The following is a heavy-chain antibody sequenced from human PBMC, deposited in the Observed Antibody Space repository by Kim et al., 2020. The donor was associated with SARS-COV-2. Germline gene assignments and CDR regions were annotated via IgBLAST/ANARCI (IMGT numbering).Heavy chain of an antibody. D-gene: IGHD6-19*01. V-gene: IGHV4-39*01. CDR3: ARQNRGWRQWLVRTSHRGRAFFDY. CDR2: IYYSGST. J-gene: IGHJ4*02. Sequence: SETLSLTCTVSGGSISSSSYYWGWIRQPPGKGLEWIGSIYYSGSTYYNPSLKSRVTISVDTSKNQFSLKLSSVTAADTAVYYCARQNRGWRQWLVRTSHRGRAFFDYWGQGTLVTVSS. CDR1: GGSISSSSYY.